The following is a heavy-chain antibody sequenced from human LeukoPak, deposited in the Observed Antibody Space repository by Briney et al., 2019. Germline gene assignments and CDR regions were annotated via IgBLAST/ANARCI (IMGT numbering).Heavy chain of an antibody. V-gene: IGHV4-34*01. CDR3: GRDPSTVVNRPYYFDD. CDR2: INDRGIT. J-gene: IGHJ4*02. CDR1: VGSFSGYH. Sequence: SDTLSLTCAVSVGSFSGYHWNWLRQAPGKGLEWIGEINDRGITNYNPSLKSRLTILIDTSKKQFSLKLRSVTAADTAVYFCGRDPSTVVNRPYYFDDWGQGTLVTVSS. D-gene: IGHD4-23*01.